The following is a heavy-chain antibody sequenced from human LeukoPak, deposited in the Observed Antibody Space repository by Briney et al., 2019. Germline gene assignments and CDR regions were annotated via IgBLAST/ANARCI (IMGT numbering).Heavy chain of an antibody. D-gene: IGHD3-22*01. Sequence: GGSLRLSCAASGFTFSTYAMSWVRQAPGKGLEWVSSISGSGGLPYYADSVKGRFSISRDNSKSTLYLQMNSLRAEETALYYCAKFDYDSSGFFSHFDCWGQGTLVTGSS. CDR3: AKFDYDSSGFFSHFDC. CDR1: GFTFSTYA. V-gene: IGHV3-23*01. J-gene: IGHJ4*02. CDR2: ISGSGGLP.